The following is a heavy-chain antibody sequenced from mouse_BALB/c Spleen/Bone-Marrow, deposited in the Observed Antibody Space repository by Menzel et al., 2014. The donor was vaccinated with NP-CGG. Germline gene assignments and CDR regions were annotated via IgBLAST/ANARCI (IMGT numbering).Heavy chain of an antibody. CDR1: GFNIKDSY. CDR2: IDPANGNT. CDR3: ARSPGKVNY. J-gene: IGHJ3*01. D-gene: IGHD1-3*01. Sequence: DVQLQESGAELVKPGASVKLSCTASGFNIKDSYIHWVKRRPEQGLEWIGRIDPANGNTNYDPKFQGKATITADTSSNTAYLHLNSLTSEDTAVYYCARSPGKVNYWGQGTLVTVSA. V-gene: IGHV14-3*02.